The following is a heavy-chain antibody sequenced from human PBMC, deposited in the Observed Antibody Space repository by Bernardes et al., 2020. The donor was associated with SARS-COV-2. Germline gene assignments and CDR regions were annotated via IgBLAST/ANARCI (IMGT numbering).Heavy chain of an antibody. Sequence: GGSLRLSCAASGFTFSSYAMSWVRQAPGKGLEWVSAISGSGGSTYYADSVKGRFTISRDNSKNTLYLQMNSLRAEDTAVYYCAKDITYYDILTGYIKGYYYYYGMDVWGQGT. CDR2: ISGSGGST. V-gene: IGHV3-23*01. CDR1: GFTFSSYA. D-gene: IGHD3-9*01. J-gene: IGHJ6*02. CDR3: AKDITYYDILTGYIKGYYYYYGMDV.